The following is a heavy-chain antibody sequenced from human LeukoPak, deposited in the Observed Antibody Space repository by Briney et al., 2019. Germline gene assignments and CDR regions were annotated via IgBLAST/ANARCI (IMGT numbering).Heavy chain of an antibody. CDR3: ARRRYSSSWYLWYFDY. CDR2: INHSGST. J-gene: IGHJ4*02. V-gene: IGHV4-34*01. D-gene: IGHD6-13*01. Sequence: SETLSLTCAVYGGSFSGYYWSWIRQPPGKGLEWIGEINHSGSTNYNPSLKSRVTISVDKSKDQFSLKLSSVTAADTAVYYCARRRYSSSWYLWYFDYWGQGTLVTVSS. CDR1: GGSFSGYY.